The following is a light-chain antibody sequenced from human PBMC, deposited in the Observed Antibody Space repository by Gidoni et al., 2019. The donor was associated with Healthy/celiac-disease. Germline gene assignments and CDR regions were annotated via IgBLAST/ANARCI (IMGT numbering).Light chain of an antibody. CDR3: QRRSNWPPLT. V-gene: IGKV3-11*01. Sequence: EIVLTQSPATLSLSPGERATLSCRASQSVSSYLAWYTQKPGQAPRLLIYDASNRATGIPARFSGSGSGTDFTLTISSLEPEDFAVYYCQRRSNWPPLTFGGGTKVEIK. CDR2: DAS. J-gene: IGKJ4*01. CDR1: QSVSSY.